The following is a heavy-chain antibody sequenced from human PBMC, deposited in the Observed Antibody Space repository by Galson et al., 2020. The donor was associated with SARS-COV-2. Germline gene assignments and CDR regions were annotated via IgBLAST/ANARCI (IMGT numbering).Heavy chain of an antibody. CDR1: GFTFSSYG. V-gene: IGHV3-33*01. CDR3: ARQRWLQLRDAFDI. J-gene: IGHJ3*02. CDR2: IWYDGSNK. D-gene: IGHD5-12*01. Sequence: GESLKISCAASGFTFSSYGMHWVRQAPVKGLEWVAVIWYDGSNKYYADSVKGRFTISRDNSKNTLYLQMNSLRAEDTAVYYCARQRWLQLRDAFDIWGQGTMVTVSS.